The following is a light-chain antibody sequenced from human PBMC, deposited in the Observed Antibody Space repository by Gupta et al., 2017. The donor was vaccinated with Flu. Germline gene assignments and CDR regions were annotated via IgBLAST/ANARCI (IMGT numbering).Light chain of an antibody. J-gene: IGKJ4*01. CDR2: CAS. CDR3: QQYNNWPPA. CDR1: QSVSSY. Sequence: EIVMTQSPATPSVSPGESATLSCRASQSVSSYLAWYQQKPGQAPKLLIYCASTRATGIPARFSGSGSGTEFTLTISSLQSEDFAVYYCQQYNNWPPAFGGGTKVEIK. V-gene: IGKV3-15*01.